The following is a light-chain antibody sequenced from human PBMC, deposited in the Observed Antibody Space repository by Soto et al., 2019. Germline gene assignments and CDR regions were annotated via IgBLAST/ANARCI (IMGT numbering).Light chain of an antibody. J-gene: IGKJ1*01. Sequence: EIVMTQSPVTLSVSPGERVTLSCRASQSVSSNLAWYQQKPGQAPSLLIYGAFTRATAIPARFSGTGSGTEFTLTISSLQSEDFALYYCQQYNDWPRTFGQGTKVDIK. V-gene: IGKV3-15*01. CDR1: QSVSSN. CDR2: GAF. CDR3: QQYNDWPRT.